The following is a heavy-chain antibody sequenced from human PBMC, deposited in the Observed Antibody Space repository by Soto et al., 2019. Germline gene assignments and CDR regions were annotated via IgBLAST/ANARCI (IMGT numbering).Heavy chain of an antibody. Sequence: QVQLQESGPGLVKPSETLSLTCTVSRGSISSYYWNWMRQPPGKGLEWIGDIYYSGTTYYNPSLKSRLTIAIDPSKKQCAMRMTSVTAEDTAVYYCATYDSSGLAFWGQGTLVTVSS. J-gene: IGHJ4*02. CDR2: IYYSGTT. CDR1: RGSISSYY. D-gene: IGHD3-22*01. V-gene: IGHV4-59*08. CDR3: ATYDSSGLAF.